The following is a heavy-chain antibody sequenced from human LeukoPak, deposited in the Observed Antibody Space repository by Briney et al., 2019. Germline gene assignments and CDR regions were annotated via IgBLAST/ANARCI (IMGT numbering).Heavy chain of an antibody. J-gene: IGHJ4*02. CDR1: GFTFSSYE. Sequence: GGSLRLSCAASGFTFSSYEINWVRQAPGKGLEWVSYISSSGSTTYYADSVKGRFTISRDNAKNSLYLQMNSLRAGDTAVYYCARMGVAVTTVDYWGQGTLVTVSS. D-gene: IGHD4-17*01. CDR3: ARMGVAVTTVDY. CDR2: ISSSGSTT. V-gene: IGHV3-48*03.